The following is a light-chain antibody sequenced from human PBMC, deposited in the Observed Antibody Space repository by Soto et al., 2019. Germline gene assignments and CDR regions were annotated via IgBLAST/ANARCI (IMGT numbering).Light chain of an antibody. Sequence: DIQMTQSPSTLSGSVGDRVTITCRATQAISGYLAWYQQKPGAAPKLLIYAATTLQSGVPSRFSGGASGTEFTLTISGLQSDDFATYYCQQLNSYPPEFGQGTKVDIK. V-gene: IGKV1-9*01. CDR1: QAISGY. J-gene: IGKJ1*01. CDR2: AAT. CDR3: QQLNSYPPE.